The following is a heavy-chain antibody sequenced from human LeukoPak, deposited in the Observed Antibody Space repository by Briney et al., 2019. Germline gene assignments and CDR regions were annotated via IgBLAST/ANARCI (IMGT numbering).Heavy chain of an antibody. CDR3: ARDRADFSSEFDY. V-gene: IGHV3-11*04. CDR1: GFTFSDYY. CDR2: ISSSGSTI. D-gene: IGHD6-6*01. Sequence: PWGALRLSCAASGFTFSDYYMSWIRQAPGKGLEWVSYISSSGSTIYYADTMKGRFTNSRDNAKNSLYLQMNSLRAEDTAVYYCARDRADFSSEFDYWGQGTLVTVSS. J-gene: IGHJ4*02.